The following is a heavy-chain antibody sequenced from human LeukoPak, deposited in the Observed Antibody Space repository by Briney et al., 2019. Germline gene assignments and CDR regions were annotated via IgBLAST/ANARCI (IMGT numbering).Heavy chain of an antibody. J-gene: IGHJ4*02. CDR1: GFTFSSYA. CDR2: LSGSGYNT. D-gene: IGHD2-2*01. V-gene: IGHV3-23*01. CDR3: AKAPYGTRYFDY. Sequence: GGSLRLSCAASGFTFSSYALSWVRQAPGKGLEWVSSLSGSGYNTYYADSVKGRFTISRDNSKNTVYLQMNSLRAEDTAVYYCAKAPYGTRYFDYWGQGTLVTVSS.